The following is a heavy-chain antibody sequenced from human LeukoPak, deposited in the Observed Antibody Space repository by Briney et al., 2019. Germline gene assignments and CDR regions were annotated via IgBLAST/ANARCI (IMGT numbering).Heavy chain of an antibody. D-gene: IGHD3-3*01. CDR3: ARDGDVYDFWSGYRCYGMDV. J-gene: IGHJ6*02. CDR2: ISSSSSYI. CDR1: GFTFSSYS. Sequence: GGSLRLSCAASGFTFSSYSMSWVRQAPGKGLEWVSSISSSSSYIYYADSVKGRFTISRDNAKNSLYLQMNSLRAEDTAVYYCARDGDVYDFWSGYRCYGMDVWGQGTTVTVSS. V-gene: IGHV3-21*01.